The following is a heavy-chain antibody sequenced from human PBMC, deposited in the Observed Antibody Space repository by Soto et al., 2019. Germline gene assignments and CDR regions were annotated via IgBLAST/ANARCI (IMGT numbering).Heavy chain of an antibody. Sequence: QLQLQESGPGLVKPSETLSLTCTVSGGSISSSSYYWGWIRQPPGKGLEWIGSIYYSGSTYYNPSLKSRVTISVDTSKNQFSLMLSSVTAADTAVYYCARRAVRGANYYYYYMDVWGKGTTVTVSS. J-gene: IGHJ6*03. V-gene: IGHV4-39*01. CDR2: IYYSGST. CDR3: ARRAVRGANYYYYYMDV. CDR1: GGSISSSSYY. D-gene: IGHD3-10*01.